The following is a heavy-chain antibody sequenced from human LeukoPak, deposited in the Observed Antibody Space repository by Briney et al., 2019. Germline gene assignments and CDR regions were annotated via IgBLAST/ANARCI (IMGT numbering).Heavy chain of an antibody. CDR1: GFTFYDYA. D-gene: IGHD3-3*01. Sequence: GGSLRLSCAASGFTFYDYAMHWVRQAPGKGLEWVSGISWNSGSIGYADSVKGRFTISRDNAKNSLYLQMNSLRPEDTALYYCAKGPYYDFWSGPDYWGQGTLVTVSS. J-gene: IGHJ4*02. CDR2: ISWNSGSI. CDR3: AKGPYYDFWSGPDY. V-gene: IGHV3-9*01.